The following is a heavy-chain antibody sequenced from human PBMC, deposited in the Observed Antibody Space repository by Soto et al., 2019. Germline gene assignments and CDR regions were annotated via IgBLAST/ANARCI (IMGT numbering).Heavy chain of an antibody. CDR3: ARGGEPLGYYGLDV. Sequence: QVQLQESGPGLLKASETLSLTCSVSGGSVRSGNHFWNWIRQPPGRGLEWLGYMYYTGVTKYNPSLKSRVSMSVDTHKDQFSLNLTSLTAADTAVYYCARGGEPLGYYGLDVWGQGTTVTVSS. V-gene: IGHV4-61*01. CDR2: MYYTGVT. CDR1: GGSVRSGNHF. J-gene: IGHJ6*02.